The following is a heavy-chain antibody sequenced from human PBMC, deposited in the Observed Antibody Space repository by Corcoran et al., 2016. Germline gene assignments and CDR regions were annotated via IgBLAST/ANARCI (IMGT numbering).Heavy chain of an antibody. CDR2: IWYDGSNK. V-gene: IGHV3-33*01. Sequence: QVQLVESGGGVVQPGRSLRLSCAASGFTFSSYGMHWVRQAPGKGLEWVAVIWYDGSNKYYADSVKGRFTISRDNSKNTLYLQMNSLRAEDTAVYYCARDSRRGYEIDYWGQGTLVTVSS. J-gene: IGHJ4*02. CDR1: GFTFSSYG. D-gene: IGHD3-3*01. CDR3: ARDSRRGYEIDY.